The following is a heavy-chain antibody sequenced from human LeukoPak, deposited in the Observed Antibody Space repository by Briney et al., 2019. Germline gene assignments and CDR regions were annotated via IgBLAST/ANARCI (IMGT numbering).Heavy chain of an antibody. Sequence: SETLSLTCVVYGGSFSGYYWSWIRQPPGKGLEWIGEINHSGSTNYNPSLKSRVTISVDTSKNQFSLKLSSVTAADTAVYYCARGQDSSGYYDFWFDPWGQGTLVTVSS. J-gene: IGHJ5*02. CDR1: GGSFSGYY. CDR2: INHSGST. D-gene: IGHD3-22*01. V-gene: IGHV4-34*01. CDR3: ARGQDSSGYYDFWFDP.